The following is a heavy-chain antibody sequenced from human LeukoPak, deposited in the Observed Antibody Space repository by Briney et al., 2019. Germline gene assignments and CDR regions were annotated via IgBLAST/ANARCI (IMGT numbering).Heavy chain of an antibody. D-gene: IGHD2-2*01. J-gene: IGHJ6*02. Sequence: ASVKVSCKSSGYTFTSYGISWVRQAPGQGLEWMGWIDPYNGNTNYAQKLQGRVTMTTHTSTSTAYMELRSLRSDDTAVYYCARIPVPYYYYGMDVWGQGTTVTVSS. V-gene: IGHV1-18*01. CDR2: IDPYNGNT. CDR3: ARIPVPYYYYGMDV. CDR1: GYTFTSYG.